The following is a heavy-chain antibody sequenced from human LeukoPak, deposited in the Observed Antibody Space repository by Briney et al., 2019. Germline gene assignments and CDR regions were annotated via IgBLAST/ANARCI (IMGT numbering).Heavy chain of an antibody. J-gene: IGHJ4*02. Sequence: PSETLSLTCTVSGGSISSYFWSWIRQPPGKGLEWIGYIYYSGSTNYNPSLKSRVTISVDTSKNQFSLKLSSVTAADTAVYYCARATGEYTSSRPPDYWGQGTLVTVSS. V-gene: IGHV4-59*01. CDR2: IYYSGST. CDR3: ARATGEYTSSRPPDY. CDR1: GGSISSYF. D-gene: IGHD6-6*01.